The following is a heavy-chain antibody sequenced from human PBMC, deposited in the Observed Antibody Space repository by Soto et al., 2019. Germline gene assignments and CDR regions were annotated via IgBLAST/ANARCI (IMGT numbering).Heavy chain of an antibody. CDR2: IWYDGSNK. D-gene: IGHD4-4*01. Sequence: GGSLRLSCAASGFTFSSYGMHWVRQAPGKGLEWVAVIWYDGSNKYYADSVKGRFTISRDNSKNTLYLQMNSLRAEDTAVYYCARGFSTVIKPYYYYYGMDVWGQGTTVTV. V-gene: IGHV3-33*01. CDR3: ARGFSTVIKPYYYYYGMDV. J-gene: IGHJ6*02. CDR1: GFTFSSYG.